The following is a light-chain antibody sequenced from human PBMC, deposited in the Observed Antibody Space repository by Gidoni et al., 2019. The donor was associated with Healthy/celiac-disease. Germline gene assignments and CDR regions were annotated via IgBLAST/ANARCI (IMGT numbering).Light chain of an antibody. CDR3: QQYDNLLS. Sequence: EIHLTPSPSSLSASVGDRVTITCQASPDISNYLNWYQQKPGKAPKLLIYYASNLETGVPSRFSGSGSGTDFTFTISSLQPEDIATYYCQQYDNLLSFGGGTKVEIK. V-gene: IGKV1-33*01. CDR2: YAS. J-gene: IGKJ4*01. CDR1: PDISNY.